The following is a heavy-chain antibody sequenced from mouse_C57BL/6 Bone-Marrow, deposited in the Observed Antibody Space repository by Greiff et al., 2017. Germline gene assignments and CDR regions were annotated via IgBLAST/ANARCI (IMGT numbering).Heavy chain of an antibody. Sequence: EVMLVESEGGLVQPGSSMKLSCTASGFTFSDYYMAWVRQVPEKGLEWVANINYDGSSTYYLDSLKSRFIISRDNAKNILYLQMSSLKSEDTATYYCARDRDGRSYWYFDVWGTGTTVTVSS. D-gene: IGHD1-1*01. CDR3: ARDRDGRSYWYFDV. J-gene: IGHJ1*03. CDR1: GFTFSDYY. V-gene: IGHV5-16*01. CDR2: INYDGSST.